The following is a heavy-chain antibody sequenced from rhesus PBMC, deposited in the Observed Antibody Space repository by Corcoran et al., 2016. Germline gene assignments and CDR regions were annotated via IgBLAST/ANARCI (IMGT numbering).Heavy chain of an antibody. Sequence: EVQLVESGGGLAKPGGSLRLSCAASGFTFSDYYMDWVRQAPGKGLEWVSCISDGGGITWNADSVEGRFTISRENAKNTLYFQMNSLRAEDTAVYYCARGVTSSGWYLDYWGQGVLVTVSS. V-gene: IGHV3-178*01. D-gene: IGHD6-31*01. CDR2: ISDGGGIT. J-gene: IGHJ4*01. CDR3: ARGVTSSGWYLDY. CDR1: GFTFSDYY.